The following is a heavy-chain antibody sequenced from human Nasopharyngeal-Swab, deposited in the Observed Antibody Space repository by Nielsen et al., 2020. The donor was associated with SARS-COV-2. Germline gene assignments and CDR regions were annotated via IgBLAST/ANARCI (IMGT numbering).Heavy chain of an antibody. CDR2: IVGSGDTSGSGGST. D-gene: IGHD2/OR15-2a*01. CDR1: GYSSRTYG. Sequence: GESLKISCVASGYSSRTYGLSWVRQAPGKGLEWVAAIVGSGDTSGSGGSTYYADSVKGRFTISRDNSKNTLSLQMNSLRAEDTAVYYCAKDLRGPYFFWGQGTLVTVSS. CDR3: AKDLRGPYFF. J-gene: IGHJ4*02. V-gene: IGHV3-23*01.